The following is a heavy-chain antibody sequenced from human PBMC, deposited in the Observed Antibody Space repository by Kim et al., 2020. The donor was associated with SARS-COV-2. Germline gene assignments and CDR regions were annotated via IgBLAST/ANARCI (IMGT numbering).Heavy chain of an antibody. V-gene: IGHV4-34*01. CDR2: INHSGST. Sequence: SETLSLTCAVYGGSFSGYYWSWIRQPPGKGLEWIGEINHSGSTNYNPSLKSRVTISVDTSKNQFSLKLSSVTAADTAVYYCARHYGSGNWFDPWGQGTLV. D-gene: IGHD3-10*01. CDR1: GGSFSGYY. CDR3: ARHYGSGNWFDP. J-gene: IGHJ5*02.